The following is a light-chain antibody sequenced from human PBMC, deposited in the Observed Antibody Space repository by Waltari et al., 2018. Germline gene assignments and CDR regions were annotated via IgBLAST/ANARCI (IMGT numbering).Light chain of an antibody. J-gene: IGKJ4*01. CDR3: QQFYKTPLT. Sequence: DIVMTQSPDSLAVSLGERATINCKPSQSVYSSNNKNSLAWYQQKPGQPPKLLIYWASTRESGVPDRFSGSGSGTDFTLTISSLQAEDVAVYYCQQFYKTPLTFGGGTKVEIK. CDR2: WAS. CDR1: QSVYSSNNKNS. V-gene: IGKV4-1*01.